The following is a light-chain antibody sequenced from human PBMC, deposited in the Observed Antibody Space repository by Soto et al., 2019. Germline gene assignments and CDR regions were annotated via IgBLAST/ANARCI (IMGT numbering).Light chain of an antibody. Sequence: QSALAQPASVSGSPGQSITISCTGTSDDVGAYNSVSWYQQHPGKAPKLIIYGVSHRPSGVSTRFSASRSAYTASLTISGLQAEDEAYYYCSSFTSNYFYVFGPGTKLTVL. V-gene: IGLV2-14*01. CDR1: SDDVGAYNS. J-gene: IGLJ1*01. CDR2: GVS. CDR3: SSFTSNYFYV.